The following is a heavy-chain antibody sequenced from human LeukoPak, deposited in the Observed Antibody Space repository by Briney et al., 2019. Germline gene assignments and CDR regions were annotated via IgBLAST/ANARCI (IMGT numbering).Heavy chain of an antibody. V-gene: IGHV4-34*01. CDR2: INHSGST. CDR1: GGSFSGYY. Sequence: PSETLSLTCAVYGGSFSGYYCSWIRQPPGKGLEWIGEINHSGSTNYNPSLKSRVTISVDTSKNQFSLKLSSVTAADTAVYYCARLLGIAAAGLDYWGQGTLVTVSS. CDR3: ARLLGIAAAGLDY. J-gene: IGHJ4*02. D-gene: IGHD6-13*01.